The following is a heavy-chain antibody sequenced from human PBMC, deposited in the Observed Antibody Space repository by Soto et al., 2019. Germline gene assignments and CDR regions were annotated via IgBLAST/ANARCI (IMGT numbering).Heavy chain of an antibody. CDR1: RFTFSSYA. CDR3: ARERVAVAGFDAFDI. Sequence: VQLVESGGGVVQPGRSLRLSCAASRFTFSSYAMYWVRQAPGKGLEWVALISYDVNNKYYADSVKGRFTISRDNSKNTLYLQMNSLRAEDTAVYYCARERVAVAGFDAFDIWGQGTMVTVSS. J-gene: IGHJ3*02. CDR2: ISYDVNNK. V-gene: IGHV3-30-3*01. D-gene: IGHD6-19*01.